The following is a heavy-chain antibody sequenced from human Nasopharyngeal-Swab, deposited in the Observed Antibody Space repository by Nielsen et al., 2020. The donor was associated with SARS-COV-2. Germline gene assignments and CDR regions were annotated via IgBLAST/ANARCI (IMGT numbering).Heavy chain of an antibody. CDR2: INHSGST. J-gene: IGHJ4*02. CDR1: GGSFSGYY. V-gene: IGHV4-34*01. CDR3: ARTHYYDTGPFDY. D-gene: IGHD3-22*01. Sequence: SETLSLTCAVYGGSFSGYYWSWIRQPPGKGLEWIGEINHSGSTNYNPSLKSRVTMSVDTSKNQFSLKLSSVTAADTAVYYCARTHYYDTGPFDYWGQGTLVTVSS.